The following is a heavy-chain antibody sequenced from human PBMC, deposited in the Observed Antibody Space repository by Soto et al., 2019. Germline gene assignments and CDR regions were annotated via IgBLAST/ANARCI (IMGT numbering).Heavy chain of an antibody. CDR1: GFTFSSYG. D-gene: IGHD6-13*01. V-gene: IGHV3-30*18. CDR2: ISYDGSNK. Sequence: GGSLRLSCAASGFTFSSYGMHWVRQAPGKGLEWVAVISYDGSNKYYADSVKGRFTISRDNSKNTLYLQMNSLRAEDTAVYYCAKEIFHPGYSSSWLGSMDVWGQGTTVTVSS. J-gene: IGHJ6*02. CDR3: AKEIFHPGYSSSWLGSMDV.